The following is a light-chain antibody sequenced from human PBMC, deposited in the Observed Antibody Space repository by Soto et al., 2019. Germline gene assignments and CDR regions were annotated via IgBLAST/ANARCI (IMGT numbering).Light chain of an antibody. V-gene: IGKV1-5*03. CDR2: KVS. CDR1: QSISSW. J-gene: IGKJ1*01. CDR3: QQYVKYQT. Sequence: DIQMTQPPSTLSASVGDRVTITCRASQSISSWLAWYQQKPGKAPKLLIYKVSSLESGIPSRYSGRRFGTYFPLILTSLQPDDFATYYRQQYVKYQTFGQQTNVDI.